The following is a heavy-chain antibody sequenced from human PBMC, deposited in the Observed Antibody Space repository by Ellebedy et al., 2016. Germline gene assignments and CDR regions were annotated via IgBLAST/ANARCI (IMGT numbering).Heavy chain of an antibody. Sequence: ASVKVSCKASGYTFTSYYMHWVRQAPGQGLEWMGIINPSGGSTSYAQKFQGRVTMTRDTSTSTVYMELSSLRSEDTAVYYCAREPAGHIVVVTAIPFDLWGQGTLVTVSS. CDR3: AREPAGHIVVVTAIPFDL. CDR1: GYTFTSYY. D-gene: IGHD2-21*02. CDR2: INPSGGST. V-gene: IGHV1-46*01. J-gene: IGHJ4*02.